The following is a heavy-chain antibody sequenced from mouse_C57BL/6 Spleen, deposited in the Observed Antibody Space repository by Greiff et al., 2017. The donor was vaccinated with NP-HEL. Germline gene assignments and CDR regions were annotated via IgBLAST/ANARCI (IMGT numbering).Heavy chain of an antibody. J-gene: IGHJ4*01. V-gene: IGHV5-17*01. CDR1: GFTFSDYG. CDR2: ISSGSSTI. Sequence: EVKLMESGGGLVKPGGSLKLSCAASGFTFSDYGMHWVRQAPEKGLEWVAYISSGSSTIYYADTVKGRFTISSDTAKHTLFLQMTSLRSEDTAMYYCARMFITTVVAPHAMDYWGQGTSVTVSS. CDR3: ARMFITTVVAPHAMDY. D-gene: IGHD1-1*01.